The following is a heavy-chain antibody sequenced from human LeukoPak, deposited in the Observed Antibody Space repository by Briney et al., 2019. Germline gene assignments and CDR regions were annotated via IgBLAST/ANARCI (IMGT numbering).Heavy chain of an antibody. J-gene: IGHJ3*02. CDR3: ARADSTGYYRHDAFDI. Sequence: SETLSLTCTVSGGSISSSSYYWGWIRQPPGKGLEWIGSIYYLVSTYYNPSLKSRVTISVDTSKNQFSLKLISVTAADTAVYYCARADSTGYYRHDAFDIRGQGTMVTVSS. D-gene: IGHD3-22*01. CDR2: IYYLVST. V-gene: IGHV4-39*07. CDR1: GGSISSSSYY.